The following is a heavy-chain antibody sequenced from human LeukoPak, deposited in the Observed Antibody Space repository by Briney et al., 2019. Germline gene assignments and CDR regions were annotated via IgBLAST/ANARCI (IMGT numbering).Heavy chain of an antibody. J-gene: IGHJ4*02. CDR1: GFTFSSYA. CDR3: ARDHDSNYYDSSGYSPLDY. V-gene: IGHV3-30-3*01. CDR2: ILYDGSNK. Sequence: GGSLRLSCAASGFTFSSYAMHWVRQAPGKGLEWVAVILYDGSNKYYADSVKGRFTISRDNSKNTLYLQMNSLRAEDTAVYYCARDHDSNYYDSSGYSPLDYWGQGTLVTVSS. D-gene: IGHD3-22*01.